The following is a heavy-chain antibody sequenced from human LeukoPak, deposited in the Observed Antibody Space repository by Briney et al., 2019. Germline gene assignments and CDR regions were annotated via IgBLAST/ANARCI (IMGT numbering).Heavy chain of an antibody. V-gene: IGHV3-66*01. CDR3: ARESGKRYDILTGYQYYYGMDV. J-gene: IGHJ6*02. CDR2: IYSGGST. D-gene: IGHD3-9*01. Sequence: GGSLRLSCAASGFTVSSNYMSWVRQAPGKGLEWVSVIYSGGSTYYADSVKGRFTISRDNSKNTLYLQMNSLRAEDTAVYYCARESGKRYDILTGYQYYYGMDVWGQGTLVTVSS. CDR1: GFTVSSNY.